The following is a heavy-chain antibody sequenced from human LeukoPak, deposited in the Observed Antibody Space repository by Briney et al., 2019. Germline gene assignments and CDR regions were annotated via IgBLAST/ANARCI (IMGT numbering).Heavy chain of an antibody. CDR3: ARDPYSSSSGSGDH. Sequence: GESLRLSCAASGFTFSSYGMHWVRQAPGKGLEWVAVIWYDGRNKHYADSVKGRFTISRDNARNTLFLQMNSLRAEDTAVYYCARDPYSSSSGSGDHWGQGTLVTVSS. CDR2: IWYDGRNK. D-gene: IGHD6-13*01. CDR1: GFTFSSYG. J-gene: IGHJ4*02. V-gene: IGHV3-33*01.